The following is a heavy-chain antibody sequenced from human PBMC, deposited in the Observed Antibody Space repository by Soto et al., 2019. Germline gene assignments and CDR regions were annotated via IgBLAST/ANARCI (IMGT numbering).Heavy chain of an antibody. V-gene: IGHV4-59*01. Sequence: SETLSLTCTVSGGSISSYYWSWIRQPPGKGLEWIGYIYYSGSTNYNPSLKSRVTISVDTSKNQFSLKLSSVTAADTAVYYCARDSIPYCSSTSCYGGYMDVWGKGTTVTVSS. CDR2: IYYSGST. D-gene: IGHD2-2*01. J-gene: IGHJ6*03. CDR1: GGSISSYY. CDR3: ARDSIPYCSSTSCYGGYMDV.